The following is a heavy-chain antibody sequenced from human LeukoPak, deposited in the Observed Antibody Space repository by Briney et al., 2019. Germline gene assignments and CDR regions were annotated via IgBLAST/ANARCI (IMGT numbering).Heavy chain of an antibody. V-gene: IGHV3-48*03. J-gene: IGHJ5*02. CDR2: ISSSGSTI. D-gene: IGHD3-22*01. Sequence: GGSLRLSCAASGFTFSSYEMNWVRQAPGKGLEWVSYISSSGSTIYYADSVKGRFTISRDNAKNSLYLQMNSLRAEDTAVYYCARDPFGTYYCDSSGPNWFDPWGQGTLVTVSS. CDR3: ARDPFGTYYCDSSGPNWFDP. CDR1: GFTFSSYE.